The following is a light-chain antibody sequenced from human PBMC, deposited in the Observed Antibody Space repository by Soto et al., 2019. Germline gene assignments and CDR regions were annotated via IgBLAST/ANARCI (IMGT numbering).Light chain of an antibody. Sequence: QSVLTQPASVSGSPGQSITISCTGASSDMWGNNYVSWYQHYPGKAPKLMICDVSNRPSGVSDRFSGSKSGNTASLTTSGLQAEDEADYYCSAFTGTTYVFGTGTKVTVL. J-gene: IGLJ1*01. CDR2: DVS. V-gene: IGLV2-14*03. CDR1: SSDMWGNNY. CDR3: SAFTGTTYV.